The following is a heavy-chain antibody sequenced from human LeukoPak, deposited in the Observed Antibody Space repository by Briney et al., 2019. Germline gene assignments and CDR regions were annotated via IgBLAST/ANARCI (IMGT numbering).Heavy chain of an antibody. Sequence: SETLSLTCTVSGGSISNYYWSWIRQPPGKGLEWIGYIYYSGSTNYNPCLKSRVTISEDTSKNQFSLKLSSVTAADTAVYYCARMGSYGPVDYWGQGTLVTVSS. CDR3: ARMGSYGPVDY. J-gene: IGHJ4*02. CDR1: GGSISNYY. D-gene: IGHD3-16*01. CDR2: IYYSGST. V-gene: IGHV4-59*01.